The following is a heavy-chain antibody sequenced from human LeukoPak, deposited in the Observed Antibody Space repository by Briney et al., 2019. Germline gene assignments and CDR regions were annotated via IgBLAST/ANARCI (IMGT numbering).Heavy chain of an antibody. Sequence: PSETLSLTCIVSGYSISSGQHWGWIRQPPGKGLEWMGSIYHSGSTYYNPSLKSRVTISIDTSKNQFSLKLTSVTAADTAVYFCARDRDLENFDYWGQGTLVTVSS. CDR2: IYHSGST. V-gene: IGHV4-38-2*02. CDR3: ARDRDLENFDY. J-gene: IGHJ4*02. D-gene: IGHD1-1*01. CDR1: GYSISSGQH.